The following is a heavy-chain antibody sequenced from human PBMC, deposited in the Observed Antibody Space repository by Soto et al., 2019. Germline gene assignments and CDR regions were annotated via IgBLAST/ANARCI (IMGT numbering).Heavy chain of an antibody. CDR3: AREPVPYYYYDMDV. CDR2: IWYDGSNK. Sequence: QVQLVESGGGVVQPGRALRLSCAASGFTFSSYGMHWVRQAPGKGLEWVAVIWYDGSNKYYADSVKGRFTISRDNSKNTLYLQMNSLRAVDTAVYYCAREPVPYYYYDMDVWGQGTTVTVSS. V-gene: IGHV3-33*01. D-gene: IGHD2-2*01. J-gene: IGHJ6*02. CDR1: GFTFSSYG.